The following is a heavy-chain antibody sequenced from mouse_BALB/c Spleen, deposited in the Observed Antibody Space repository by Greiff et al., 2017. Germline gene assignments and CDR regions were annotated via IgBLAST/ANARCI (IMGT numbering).Heavy chain of an antibody. J-gene: IGHJ3*01. CDR3: ARGVRTLAWFAY. Sequence: EVKVEESGGGLVKPGGSLKLSCAASGFAFSSYDMSWVRQTPEKRLEWVAYISSGGGSTYYPDTVKGRFTISRDNAKNTLYLQMSSLKSEDTAMYYCARGVRTLAWFAYWGQGTLVTVSA. V-gene: IGHV5-12-1*01. CDR1: GFAFSSYD. CDR2: ISSGGGST. D-gene: IGHD2-14*01.